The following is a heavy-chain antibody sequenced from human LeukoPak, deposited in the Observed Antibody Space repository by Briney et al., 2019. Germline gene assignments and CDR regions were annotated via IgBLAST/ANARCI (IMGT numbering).Heavy chain of an antibody. CDR3: ARDQFGELVVCTFHI. J-gene: IGHJ3*02. Sequence: GGSLRLSCAASGFTFSSYAMHWVRQAPGKGLEWVAVISHDGSNKYYADSVKGRFTISRDNSKNTLYLQMNSLRAEDTAVYYCARDQFGELVVCTFHIWGQGAMVTVSS. CDR2: ISHDGSNK. CDR1: GFTFSSYA. D-gene: IGHD3-10*01. V-gene: IGHV3-30-3*01.